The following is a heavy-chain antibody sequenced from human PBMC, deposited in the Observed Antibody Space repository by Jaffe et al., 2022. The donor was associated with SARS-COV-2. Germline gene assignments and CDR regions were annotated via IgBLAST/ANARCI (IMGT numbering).Heavy chain of an antibody. J-gene: IGHJ4*02. CDR3: ARHDLGGSGYYSH. Sequence: QVQLQESGPGLVKPSETLSLTCTVSGGSISSYYWSWIRQPPGKGLEWIGYIYYSGSTNYNPSLKSRVTISVDTSKNQFSLKLSSVTAADTAVYYCARHDLGGSGYYSHWGQGTLVTVSS. CDR2: IYYSGST. D-gene: IGHD3-22*01. V-gene: IGHV4-59*08. CDR1: GGSISSYY.